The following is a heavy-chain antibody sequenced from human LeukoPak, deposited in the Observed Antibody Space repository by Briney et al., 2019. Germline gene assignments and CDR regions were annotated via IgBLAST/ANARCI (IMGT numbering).Heavy chain of an antibody. J-gene: IGHJ4*02. CDR3: ARGTAYYDILTGYYDPLSFDY. Sequence: SETLSLTCTVSGGSISSYYWSWIRQPPGKGLEWIGYIYYSGSTNYNPSLKSRVTMSVDTSKNQFSLKLSSVTAADTAVYYCARGTAYYDILTGYYDPLSFDYWGQGTLVTVSS. CDR1: GGSISSYY. D-gene: IGHD3-9*01. CDR2: IYYSGST. V-gene: IGHV4-59*12.